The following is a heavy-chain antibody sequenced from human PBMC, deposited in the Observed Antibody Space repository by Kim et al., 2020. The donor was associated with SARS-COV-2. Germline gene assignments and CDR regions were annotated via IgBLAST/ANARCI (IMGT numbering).Heavy chain of an antibody. CDR2: VFYSGRT. V-gene: IGHV4-39*07. CDR1: GGSISSRSYY. J-gene: IGHJ4*02. D-gene: IGHD3-22*01. Sequence: SETLSLTCSVAGGSISSRSYYWGWIRQPPGKGLEWIGSVFYSGRTNYNPSLPSRVTMSVDTSKNQFSLKLSSVTATDTAVYYCARVGTDNSGYYYLDYWDQGTLVTVSS. CDR3: ARVGTDNSGYYYLDY.